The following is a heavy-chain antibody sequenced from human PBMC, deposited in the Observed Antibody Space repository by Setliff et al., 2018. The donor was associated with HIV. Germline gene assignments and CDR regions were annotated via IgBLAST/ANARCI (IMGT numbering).Heavy chain of an antibody. CDR1: GGSFSGYY. Sequence: SETLSLTCAVYGGSFSGYYWSWIRQPPGKGLEWIGEINHSGSTNYNPSLKSRVTISVDTSKNQFSLKLSSVTAADTAVYYCASQPESRWQIEYWGQGTLVTVSS. CDR3: ASQPESRWQIEY. V-gene: IGHV4-34*01. D-gene: IGHD3-10*01. CDR2: INHSGST. J-gene: IGHJ4*02.